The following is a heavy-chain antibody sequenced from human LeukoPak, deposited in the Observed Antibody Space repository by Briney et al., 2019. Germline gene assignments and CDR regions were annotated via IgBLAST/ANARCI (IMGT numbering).Heavy chain of an antibody. V-gene: IGHV3-23*01. J-gene: IGHJ4*02. D-gene: IGHD2-15*01. Sequence: GGSLRLSCAASGLTFSSYAMNWVRQAPGKGLEWVSAISGSGSSTYYADSVKGRFTISRDNSKNTLFLQMNSLRAEDTAVYYCAKDAGVVVATLYPKLFVYWGQGTLVTVSS. CDR3: AKDAGVVVATLYPKLFVY. CDR1: GLTFSSYA. CDR2: ISGSGSST.